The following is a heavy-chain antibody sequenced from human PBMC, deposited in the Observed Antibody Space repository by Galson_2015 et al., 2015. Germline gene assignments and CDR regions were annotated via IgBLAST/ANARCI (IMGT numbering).Heavy chain of an antibody. CDR2: INSDGSST. CDR1: GFTFSSYW. V-gene: IGHV3-74*01. CDR3: ARDGRGRGDV. Sequence: SLRLSCAASGFTFSSYWMHWVRQAPGKGLVGVSRINSDGSSTSYADSVKGRFTISRDNAKNTLYLQMNSLRAEDTAVYYCARDGRGRGDVWGQGTTVTVSS. D-gene: IGHD1-26*01. J-gene: IGHJ6*02.